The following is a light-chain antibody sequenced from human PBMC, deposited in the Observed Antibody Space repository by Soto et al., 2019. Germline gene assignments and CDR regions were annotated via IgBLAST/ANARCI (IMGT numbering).Light chain of an antibody. J-gene: IGKJ4*01. CDR2: GAS. CDR1: QSVSSK. Sequence: ETGMPQSPATLSLSPGERATLSCRARQSVSSKLVWYQKKPCQAPRFLIYGASTRDTGIPARFRGSGSGTEFNLTIDSLQSEDVAVYYGQQYNDWPPALGGGTKVEIK. CDR3: QQYNDWPPA. V-gene: IGKV3-15*01.